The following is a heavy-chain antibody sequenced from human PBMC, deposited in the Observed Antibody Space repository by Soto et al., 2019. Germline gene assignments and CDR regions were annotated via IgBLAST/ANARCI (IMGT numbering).Heavy chain of an antibody. V-gene: IGHV3-23*01. D-gene: IGHD6-19*01. J-gene: IGHJ3*02. CDR3: AKVRQQWLDAFDI. CDR1: GFTFSSYA. CDR2: ISGSGGST. Sequence: EVQLLESGGGLVRPGGSLRLSCAASGFTFSSYAMSWVRQAPGKGLEWVSGISGSGGSTYYADSVKGRITISRDNSKNTLYLQMNSLRAEDMAVYYCAKVRQQWLDAFDIWGQGTMDTVSS.